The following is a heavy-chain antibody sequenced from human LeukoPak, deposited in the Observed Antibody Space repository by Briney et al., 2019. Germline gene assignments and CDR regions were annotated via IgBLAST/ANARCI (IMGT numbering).Heavy chain of an antibody. V-gene: IGHV4-61*02. CDR1: GGSISSGSYY. CDR3: ANTPLTGEHAFDI. D-gene: IGHD7-27*01. CDR2: IYTSGST. J-gene: IGHJ3*02. Sequence: PSETLSLTCPVSGGSISSGSYYWNWIRQPAGKALEWIGRIYTSGSTNYNPSLKSRVTISVDTSKNQFSLKMGSVTAADTAMYYCANTPLTGEHAFDIWGQGTMVTVSS.